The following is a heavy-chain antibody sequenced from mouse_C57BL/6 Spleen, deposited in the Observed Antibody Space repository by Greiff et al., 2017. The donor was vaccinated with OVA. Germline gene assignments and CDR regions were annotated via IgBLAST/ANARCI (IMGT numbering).Heavy chain of an antibody. CDR3: ARGHYYGSSPYAMDY. D-gene: IGHD1-1*01. V-gene: IGHV1-63*01. CDR1: GYTFTNYW. CDR2: IYPGGGYT. J-gene: IGHJ4*01. Sequence: QVHVKQSGAELVRPGTSVKMSCKASGYTFTNYWIGWAKQRPGHGLEWIGDIYPGGGYTNYNEKFKGKATLTADKSSSTAYMQFSSLTSEDSAIYYCARGHYYGSSPYAMDYWGQGTSVTVSS.